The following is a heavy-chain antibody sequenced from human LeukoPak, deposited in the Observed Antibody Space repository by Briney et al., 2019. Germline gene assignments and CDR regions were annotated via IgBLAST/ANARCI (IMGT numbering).Heavy chain of an antibody. V-gene: IGHV4-39*07. CDR3: ARHLSGTTTAHYFDY. CDR1: GDSISSSSYY. Sequence: SETLSLTCTVSGDSISSSSYYWGWIRQPPGKGLGWVGSIYYSGSTYYNPSLKSRVTISVDTSKNQFSLKLSSVTAADTAVNYCARHLSGTTTAHYFDYWGQGILVTVSS. CDR2: IYYSGST. J-gene: IGHJ4*02. D-gene: IGHD1-1*01.